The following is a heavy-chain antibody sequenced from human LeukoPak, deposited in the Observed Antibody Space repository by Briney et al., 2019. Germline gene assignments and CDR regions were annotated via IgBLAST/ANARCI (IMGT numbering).Heavy chain of an antibody. CDR1: GFTFSSYR. CDR3: ARGPSRNWDCSSTSCYGYFQH. J-gene: IGHJ1*01. V-gene: IGHV3-48*01. Sequence: GGSLRLSCAASGFTFSSYRMNWVRQAPGKGLEWVSYISSSGSTIYYADSVKGRFTISRDNSKNTLYLQMNSLRAEDTAVYYCARGPSRNWDCSSTSCYGYFQHWGQGTLVTVSS. D-gene: IGHD2-2*01. CDR2: ISSSGSTI.